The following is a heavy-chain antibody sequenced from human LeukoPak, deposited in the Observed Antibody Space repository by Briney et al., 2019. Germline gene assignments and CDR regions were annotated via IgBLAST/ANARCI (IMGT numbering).Heavy chain of an antibody. J-gene: IGHJ4*02. D-gene: IGHD2-2*02. V-gene: IGHV4-39*01. CDR3: ARLGYCSSTSCYMPN. CDR1: GGSISSSSYY. Sequence: SETLSLTCTVSGGSISSSSYYWGWIRQPPGKGLEWIGSIYYSGSTDYNPSLKSRVAISIDTSKNQFSLKLRFVTAADTAVYHCARLGYCSSTSCYMPNWGQGTLVTVSS. CDR2: IYYSGST.